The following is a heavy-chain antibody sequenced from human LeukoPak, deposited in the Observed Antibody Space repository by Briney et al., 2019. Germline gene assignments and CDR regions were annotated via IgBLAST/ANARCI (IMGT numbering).Heavy chain of an antibody. J-gene: IGHJ4*02. D-gene: IGHD3-22*01. CDR2: IIPIFGTA. Sequence: SVKVSCKASGGTFSSYAISWVRQAPGQGLEWMGGIIPIFGTANYAQKFQGRVTITADESTSTAYMELSSLRSEDTAVYYCACYYYDSSGYYPSWTYDYWGQGTLVTVSS. CDR1: GGTFSSYA. V-gene: IGHV1-69*13. CDR3: ACYYYDSSGYYPSWTYDY.